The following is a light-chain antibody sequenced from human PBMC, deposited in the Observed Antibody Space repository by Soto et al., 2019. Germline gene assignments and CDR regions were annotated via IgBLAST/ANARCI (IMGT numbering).Light chain of an antibody. CDR3: CSYVDTDTWV. J-gene: IGLJ3*02. CDR1: NSDVGGYNY. CDR2: GVS. V-gene: IGLV2-11*01. Sequence: QSVLTQPRSVSGSPGQSVTISCTGTNSDVGGYNYVYWYQQYPGKAPKLMISGVSERPSGVPDRFSGSKSGNTASLTISGLQAEDEADYYCCSYVDTDTWVFGGGTKVTVL.